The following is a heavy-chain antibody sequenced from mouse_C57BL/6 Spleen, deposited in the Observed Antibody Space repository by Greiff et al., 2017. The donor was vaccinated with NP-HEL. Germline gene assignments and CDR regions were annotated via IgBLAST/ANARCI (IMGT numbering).Heavy chain of an antibody. CDR2: ISDGGSYT. CDR3: AREGGKLFDY. CDR1: GFTFSSYA. Sequence: EVHLVESGGGLVKPGGSLKLSCAASGFTFSSYAMSWVRQTPEKRLEWVATISDGGSYTYYPDNVKGRFTISRDNAKNNLYLQMSHLKSEDTAMYYCAREGGKLFDYWGQGTTLTVSS. J-gene: IGHJ2*01. V-gene: IGHV5-4*01.